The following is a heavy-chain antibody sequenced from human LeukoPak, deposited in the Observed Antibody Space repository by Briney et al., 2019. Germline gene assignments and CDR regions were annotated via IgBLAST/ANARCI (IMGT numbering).Heavy chain of an antibody. CDR3: ARADRPRLYDFWSGYYPDAFDI. CDR2: ISYDGSNK. D-gene: IGHD3-3*01. CDR1: GFTFSSYA. V-gene: IGHV3-30*04. Sequence: GGSLRLSCAASGFTFSSYAMHWVRQAPGKGLEWVAVISYDGSNKYYADSVKGRFTISRDNSKNTLYLQMNSLRAEDTAVYYCARADRPRLYDFWSGYYPDAFDIWGQGTMVTVSS. J-gene: IGHJ3*02.